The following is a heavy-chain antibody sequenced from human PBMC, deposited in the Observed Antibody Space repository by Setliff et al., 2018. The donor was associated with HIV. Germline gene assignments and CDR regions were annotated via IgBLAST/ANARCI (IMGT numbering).Heavy chain of an antibody. Sequence: GGSLRLSCVASGFTLSTYSMNWVRQAPGKGLEWVSSITTDSSYIFDADSVKGRFTISRDNAQNSLYLQMNNLRVEDTAVYYCARDGTRLLAAMDVWGKGTTVTVAS. CDR2: ITTDSSYI. CDR1: GFTLSTYS. V-gene: IGHV3-21*01. J-gene: IGHJ6*03. CDR3: ARDGTRLLAAMDV.